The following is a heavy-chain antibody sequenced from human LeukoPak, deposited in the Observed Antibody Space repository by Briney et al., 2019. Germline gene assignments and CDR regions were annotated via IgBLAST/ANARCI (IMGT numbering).Heavy chain of an antibody. V-gene: IGHV3-72*01. Sequence: GGSLRLSCAASGFTFSDHCMAWVRQAPGKGLEWIGRIRNKAKSYTTEYAPSVKGRFSISRDESKNSLSLQMNNLKTEDTAVYYCTRERDSDGLHDPGDLDYWGQGTLVTVSS. CDR1: GFTFSDHC. CDR2: IRNKAKSYTT. D-gene: IGHD3-22*01. J-gene: IGHJ4*02. CDR3: TRERDSDGLHDPGDLDY.